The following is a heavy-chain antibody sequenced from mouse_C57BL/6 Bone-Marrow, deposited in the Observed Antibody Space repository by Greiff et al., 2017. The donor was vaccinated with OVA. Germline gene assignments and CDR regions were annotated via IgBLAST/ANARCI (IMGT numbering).Heavy chain of an antibody. CDR1: GYTFTSYG. CDR3: ARGDYVYFDY. CDR2: IYPRSGNT. Sequence: VQLQESGAELARPGASVKLSCKASGYTFTSYGISWVKQRTGQGLEWIGEIYPRSGNTYYNEKFKGKATLTADKSSSTAYMELRSLTSADSAVDFCARGDYVYFDYWGQGTTLTVSS. V-gene: IGHV1-81*01. J-gene: IGHJ2*01. D-gene: IGHD1-1*02.